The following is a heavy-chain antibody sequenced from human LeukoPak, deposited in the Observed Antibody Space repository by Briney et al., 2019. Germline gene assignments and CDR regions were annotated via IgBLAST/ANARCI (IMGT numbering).Heavy chain of an antibody. CDR3: ARGNSLRGYSYGYGYYGMDV. CDR2: ISSSGSTI. Sequence: GGSLRLSCAASGFTFSDYYMSWIRQAPGKGLEWVSYISSSGSTIYYADSVKGRFTISRDNAKNSLYLQMNSLRAEDTAVYYCARGNSLRGYSYGYGYYGMDVWGQGTTVTVSS. D-gene: IGHD5-18*01. J-gene: IGHJ6*02. V-gene: IGHV3-11*01. CDR1: GFTFSDYY.